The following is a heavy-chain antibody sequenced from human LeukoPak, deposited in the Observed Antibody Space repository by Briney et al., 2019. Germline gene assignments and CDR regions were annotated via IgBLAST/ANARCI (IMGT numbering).Heavy chain of an antibody. D-gene: IGHD1-26*01. V-gene: IGHV4-61*02. J-gene: IGHJ4*02. CDR2: IYTSGST. CDR3: AKGSALGATRRRASVDY. Sequence: SQTLSLTCSVSGGSISSGSYYWSWIRQPARKGLEWIGRIYTSGSTNYNPSLEGRVTISIDTFKNQFSLNLISVTAADAAVYYCAKGSALGATRRRASVDYWGQGTLVTVSP. CDR1: GGSISSGSYY.